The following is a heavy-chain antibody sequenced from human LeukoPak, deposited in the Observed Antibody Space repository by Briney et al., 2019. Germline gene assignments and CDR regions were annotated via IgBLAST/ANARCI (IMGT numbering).Heavy chain of an antibody. V-gene: IGHV4-39*01. CDR1: GGSISSSSYY. J-gene: IGHJ4*02. CDR3: ARHGRGAAGTDY. D-gene: IGHD6-13*01. CDR2: ISCGGST. Sequence: SETLSLTCTVSGGSISSSSYYWGWIRQPPGKGLEWIGSISCGGSTYYTPSLKSRVTISVDTSKNQFSLKLNSVTAADTAVYYRARHGRGAAGTDYWGQGTLVTVSS.